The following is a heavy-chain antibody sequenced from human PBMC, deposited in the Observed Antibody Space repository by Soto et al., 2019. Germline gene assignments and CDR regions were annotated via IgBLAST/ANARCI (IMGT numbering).Heavy chain of an antibody. CDR1: GFSLSNARMG. V-gene: IGHV2-26*01. CDR2: IFSNDEK. D-gene: IGHD6-13*01. J-gene: IGHJ5*02. CDR3: ARILSSSWQINWFDP. Sequence: QVTLKESGPVLVKPTETLTLTCTVSGFSLSNARMGVSWIRQPPGKALEWLAHIFSNDEKSYSTSLKSRLTLATDSSKXQVVLTMTNMDPVDTATYYCARILSSSWQINWFDPWGQGTLVTVSS.